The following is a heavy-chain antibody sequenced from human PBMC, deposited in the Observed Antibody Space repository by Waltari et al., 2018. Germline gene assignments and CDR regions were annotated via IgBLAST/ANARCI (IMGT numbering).Heavy chain of an antibody. CDR1: GGSISSYY. Sequence: QVQLQESGPGLVKPPETLSLTCTVSGGSISSYYWSWIRQPPGKGLEWIGYIYYSGSTNYHPSLKSRVPISVDTSKNQFSLKLSSVTAADTAVYYCARDDGRGGDWFDPWGQGTLVTVSS. J-gene: IGHJ5*02. CDR2: IYYSGST. V-gene: IGHV4-59*01. CDR3: ARDDGRGGDWFDP. D-gene: IGHD2-21*01.